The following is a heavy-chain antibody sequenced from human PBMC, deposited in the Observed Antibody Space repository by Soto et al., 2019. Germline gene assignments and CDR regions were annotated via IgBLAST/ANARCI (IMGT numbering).Heavy chain of an antibody. Sequence: EVQLVESGGGLVKPGGSLRLSCAASGFTFSSYSMNWVRQAPGKGLEWVSSISSSSSYIYYADSVKGRFTISRDNAKNSRYLQRNSLKAEDTGVYYCATDSDEADIVIVPAANHYYYMDVWGKGTTVTVSS. CDR1: GFTFSSYS. V-gene: IGHV3-21*01. CDR3: ATDSDEADIVIVPAANHYYYMDV. CDR2: ISSSSSYI. J-gene: IGHJ6*03. D-gene: IGHD2-2*01.